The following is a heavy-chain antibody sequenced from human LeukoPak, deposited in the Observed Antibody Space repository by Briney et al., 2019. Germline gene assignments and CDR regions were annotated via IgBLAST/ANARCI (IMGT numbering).Heavy chain of an antibody. D-gene: IGHD1-26*01. Sequence: GGSLRLSCAASGFTFSSYGMHWVRQAPGKGLEWVAVISYDGSNKYYADSVKGRFTISRDNSKNTLYLQMNSLRAEDTAVYYCARWGFYYYYYMDVWGKGTTVTVSS. CDR2: ISYDGSNK. CDR1: GFTFSSYG. CDR3: ARWGFYYYYYMDV. J-gene: IGHJ6*03. V-gene: IGHV3-30*03.